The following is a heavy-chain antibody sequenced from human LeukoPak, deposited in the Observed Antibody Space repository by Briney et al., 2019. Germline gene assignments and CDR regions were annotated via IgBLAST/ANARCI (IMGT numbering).Heavy chain of an antibody. Sequence: GGSLRLSCAAAGFPFSTLTINWVRQAPGKGLEWVSSISSSSSYIYYADSVKGRFTISRDNAKNSLYLQMNSLRAEDTAVYYCARDVGDYDILTGSDYWGQGTLVTVSS. J-gene: IGHJ4*02. CDR3: ARDVGDYDILTGSDY. CDR1: GFPFSTLT. CDR2: ISSSSSYI. D-gene: IGHD3-9*01. V-gene: IGHV3-21*01.